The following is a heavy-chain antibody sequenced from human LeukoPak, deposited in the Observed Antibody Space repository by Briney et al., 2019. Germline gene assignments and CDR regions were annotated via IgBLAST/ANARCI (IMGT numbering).Heavy chain of an antibody. CDR3: AKDRTRYYYDCSGYYYVGLL. CDR1: GFTFSSYA. Sequence: GGSLTLSCAASGFTFSSYAMSWVRQALGKRLEWVSAISGSGGSTYYADTVKRRFTISRDNSKNTLYLQMNSLRAEDTAVYYCAKDRTRYYYDCSGYYYVGLLWGQGTLVTVSS. V-gene: IGHV3-23*01. CDR2: ISGSGGST. D-gene: IGHD3-22*01. J-gene: IGHJ4*02.